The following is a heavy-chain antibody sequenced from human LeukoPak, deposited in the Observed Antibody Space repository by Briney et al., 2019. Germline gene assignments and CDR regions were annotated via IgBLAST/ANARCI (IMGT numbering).Heavy chain of an antibody. D-gene: IGHD2-2*01. J-gene: IGHJ4*02. CDR1: GYTFTDYY. V-gene: IGHV1-2*06. CDR3: ARDQGYCSSTSCFDAGY. Sequence: ASVKVSCRASGYTFTDYYIHWVRQAPGQGLEWMGRINPNSGGTNYAQKFQGRVTMARDTSISTAYMELSRLRSDDTAVYYCARDQGYCSSTSCFDAGYWGQGTLVTVSS. CDR2: INPNSGGT.